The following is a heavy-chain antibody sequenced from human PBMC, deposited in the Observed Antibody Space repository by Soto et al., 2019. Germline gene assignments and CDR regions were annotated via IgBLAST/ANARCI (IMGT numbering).Heavy chain of an antibody. Sequence: QVQLVQSGAEVKKPGSSVKVSCKAPGGTFSSYAISWVRQATGQGLEWMGGIIHIFGTANYAQKFQGRVTITADESTSTAYMELSSLRSEETAVYYCARLPRVRGAQDYYEYYGIDVWGQGTTVTVSS. CDR2: IIHIFGTA. CDR1: GGTFSSYA. CDR3: ARLPRVRGAQDYYEYYGIDV. D-gene: IGHD3-10*01. J-gene: IGHJ6*02. V-gene: IGHV1-69*12.